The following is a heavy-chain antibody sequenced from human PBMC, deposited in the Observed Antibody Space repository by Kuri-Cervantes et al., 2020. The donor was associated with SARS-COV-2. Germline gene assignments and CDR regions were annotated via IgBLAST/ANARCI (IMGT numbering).Heavy chain of an antibody. CDR2: INPKSGAS. Sequence: ASVKVSCKASGYTFIGYYMHWVRQAPGQGLEWMGWINPKSGASSYAQKFQGRVTMTRATSISTVYMELSTLRSDDTAVYFCVKDVVSTFCAWGNCYISSYMDVWGRGTTVTVSS. D-gene: IGHD2-2*02. V-gene: IGHV1-2*02. CDR1: GYTFIGYY. CDR3: VKDVVSTFCAWGNCYISSYMDV. J-gene: IGHJ6*03.